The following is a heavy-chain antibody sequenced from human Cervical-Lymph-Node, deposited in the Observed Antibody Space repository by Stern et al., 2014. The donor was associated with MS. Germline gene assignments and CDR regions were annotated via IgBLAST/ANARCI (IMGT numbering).Heavy chain of an antibody. Sequence: VKLEESGAEVKKPASSVKVSCKASGGTFSTQAINWVRQAPGQGLEWVGGIIPIFGTPNYAQKVQDRVTITADESTSTAYMDLSSLRSEDTAVYYCATPSTVTVGGMDVWGQGTTVTVSS. D-gene: IGHD4-17*01. CDR1: GGTFSTQA. J-gene: IGHJ6*02. CDR2: IIPIFGTP. V-gene: IGHV1-69*01. CDR3: ATPSTVTVGGMDV.